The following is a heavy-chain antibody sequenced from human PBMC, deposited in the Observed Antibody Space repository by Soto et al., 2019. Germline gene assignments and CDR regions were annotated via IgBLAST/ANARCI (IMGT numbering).Heavy chain of an antibody. Sequence: PGESLKISGKGSGYSFAGYWITWVLQKPWKGLEWMGRIDPSDSQTYYSPSFRGHVTISVTKSITTVFLQWSSLRASDTAMYYCARQIYDSDTGPNFQYYFDSWGQGTPVTVSS. J-gene: IGHJ4*02. CDR3: ARQIYDSDTGPNFQYYFDS. V-gene: IGHV5-10-1*01. CDR1: GYSFAGYW. D-gene: IGHD3-22*01. CDR2: IDPSDSQT.